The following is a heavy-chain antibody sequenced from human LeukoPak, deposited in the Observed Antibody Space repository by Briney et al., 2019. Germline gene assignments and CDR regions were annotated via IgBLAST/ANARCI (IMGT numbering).Heavy chain of an antibody. CDR3: AKDIRRQGESQGWAKTWTTYYDFWSGYYTPHMHYYGMDV. V-gene: IGHV3-43*01. J-gene: IGHJ6*02. CDR1: GFTFSSYA. Sequence: GGSLRLSCAASGFTFSSYAMSWVRQAPGKGLEWVSLISWDGGSTYYADSVKGRFTISRDNSKNSLYLQMNSLRTEDTALYYCAKDIRRQGESQGWAKTWTTYYDFWSGYYTPHMHYYGMDVWGQGTTVTVSS. CDR2: ISWDGGST. D-gene: IGHD3-3*01.